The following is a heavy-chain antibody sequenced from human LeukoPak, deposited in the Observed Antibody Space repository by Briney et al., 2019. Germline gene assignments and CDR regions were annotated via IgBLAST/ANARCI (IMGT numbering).Heavy chain of an antibody. CDR1: GFTFDDYA. CDR2: LSGDGGST. V-gene: IGHV3-43*02. J-gene: IGHJ4*02. CDR3: AKVSMPIVVVISKSYYFDY. D-gene: IGHD3-22*01. Sequence: QPGGSLRLSCAASGFTFDDYAMHWVRQAPGKGMDWLSLLSGDGGSTYYADSVKGRFTISRDNSKNSLYLQMNSLRTEDTTLYYCAKVSMPIVVVISKSYYFDYWGQGTLVTVSS.